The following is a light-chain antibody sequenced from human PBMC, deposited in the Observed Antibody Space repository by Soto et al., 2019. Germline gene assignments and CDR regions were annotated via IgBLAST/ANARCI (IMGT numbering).Light chain of an antibody. V-gene: IGKV3-15*01. CDR2: GAS. CDR1: QSVSSN. Sequence: EIVMMQSPATLSVSPGERATLSCRASQSVSSNLAWYQQKPGQAPRLLIYGASTRATGIPVRFSGSGSGTEFTLTISSLQSEDFAVYYCQQYNDWPITFGQGTKLEIK. J-gene: IGKJ2*01. CDR3: QQYNDWPIT.